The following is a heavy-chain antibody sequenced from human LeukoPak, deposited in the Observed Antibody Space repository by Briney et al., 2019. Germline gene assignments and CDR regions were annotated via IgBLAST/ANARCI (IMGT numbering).Heavy chain of an antibody. V-gene: IGHV4-59*12. CDR2: IYYSGST. Sequence: PSETLSLTCTVSGGSISSYYWSWIRQPPGKGLEWIGYIYYSGSTYYNPSLKSRVTISVDTSKNQFSLKLSSVTAADTAVYYCAREGGLLDFDYWGQGTLVTVSS. D-gene: IGHD1-26*01. CDR1: GGSISSYY. CDR3: AREGGLLDFDY. J-gene: IGHJ4*02.